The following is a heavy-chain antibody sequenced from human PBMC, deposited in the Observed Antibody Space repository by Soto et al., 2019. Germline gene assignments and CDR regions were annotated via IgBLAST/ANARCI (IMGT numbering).Heavy chain of an antibody. D-gene: IGHD3-3*01. CDR1: GGSISSGGYS. Sequence: SETLSLTCAVSGGSISSGGYSWSWIRQPPGKGLEWIGHIYHSGSTYYNPSLKSRVIISVDRSKNQFSLKLSSVTAADTAVYYCATITIFGVVPNYFDYWGQGTLVTVSS. V-gene: IGHV4-30-2*01. J-gene: IGHJ4*02. CDR2: IYHSGST. CDR3: ATITIFGVVPNYFDY.